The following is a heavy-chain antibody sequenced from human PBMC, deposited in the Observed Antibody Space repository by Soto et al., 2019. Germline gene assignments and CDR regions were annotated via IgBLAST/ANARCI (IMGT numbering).Heavy chain of an antibody. Sequence: SETLSLTCAVPGGSISSSNWWSWVRQPPGKGLEWIGEIYHSGSTNYNPSLKSRVTISVDKSKNQFSLKLSSVTAADTAVYYCARGSNDLGAKGPYYFDYWGQGTLVTVSS. D-gene: IGHD1-26*01. CDR1: GGSISSSNW. CDR2: IYHSGST. V-gene: IGHV4-4*02. CDR3: ARGSNDLGAKGPYYFDY. J-gene: IGHJ4*02.